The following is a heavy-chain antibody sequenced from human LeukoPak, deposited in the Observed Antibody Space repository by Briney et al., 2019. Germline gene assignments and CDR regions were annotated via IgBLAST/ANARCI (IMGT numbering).Heavy chain of an antibody. Sequence: SVKVSCKASGGTFSSYAISWVRQAPGQGLEWMGGIIPIFGTANYAQKFQGRVTITTDESTSTAYMELSSLRSEDTAVYYCAREVFRVPGDWFDPWAREPWSPSPQ. CDR1: GGTFSSYA. CDR3: AREVFRVPGDWFDP. J-gene: IGHJ5*02. D-gene: IGHD1-1*01. CDR2: IIPIFGTA. V-gene: IGHV1-69*05.